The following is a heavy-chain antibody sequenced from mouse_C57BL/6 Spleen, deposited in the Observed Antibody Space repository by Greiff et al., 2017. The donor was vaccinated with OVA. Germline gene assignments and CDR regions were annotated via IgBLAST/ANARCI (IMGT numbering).Heavy chain of an antibody. Sequence: VQVVESGAELVMPGASVKLSCKASGYTFTSYWMHWVKQRPGQGLEWIGEIDPSDSYTNYNQKFKGKSTLTVDKSSSTAYMQLSSLTSEDSAVYYCARSGGSGAMDYWGQGTSVTVSS. J-gene: IGHJ4*01. D-gene: IGHD1-1*01. CDR2: IDPSDSYT. CDR3: ARSGGSGAMDY. V-gene: IGHV1-69*01. CDR1: GYTFTSYW.